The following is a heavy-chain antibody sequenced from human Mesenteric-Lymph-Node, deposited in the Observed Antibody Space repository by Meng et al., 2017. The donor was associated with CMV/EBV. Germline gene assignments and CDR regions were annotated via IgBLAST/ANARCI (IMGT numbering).Heavy chain of an antibody. CDR2: MNPNSGNT. V-gene: IGHV1-8*01. J-gene: IGHJ6*02. Sequence: ASVKVSCKASGYTFTSYDINWVRQATGQGLEWMGWMNPNSGNTGYAQKFQGRVTMTRNTSISTAYMELSSLRSEDTAVYYCARMSDSVGTSNPYYYYYGMDVWGQGTTVTVSS. CDR3: ARMSDSVGTSNPYYYYYGMDV. D-gene: IGHD2-21*01. CDR1: GYTFTSYD.